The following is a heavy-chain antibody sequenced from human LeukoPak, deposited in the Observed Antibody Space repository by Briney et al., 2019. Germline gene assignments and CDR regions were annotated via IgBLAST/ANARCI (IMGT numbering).Heavy chain of an antibody. Sequence: PGGSLRLSCAASGFTFSSYGMHWVRQAPGKGLEWVAVIWYDGSNKYYADSVKGRFTISRDNSKNTLYLQMNSLRAEDTAVYYCARGSGYSSSWYHDAFDIWGQGTMVTVSS. J-gene: IGHJ3*02. CDR1: GFTFSSYG. D-gene: IGHD6-13*01. V-gene: IGHV3-33*01. CDR2: IWYDGSNK. CDR3: ARGSGYSSSWYHDAFDI.